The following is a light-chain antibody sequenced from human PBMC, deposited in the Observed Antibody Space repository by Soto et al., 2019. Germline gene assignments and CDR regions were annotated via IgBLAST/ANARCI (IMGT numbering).Light chain of an antibody. J-gene: IGLJ3*02. Sequence: QSVLTQPPSASGTPGQTVTISCSGSSSNIGSNTVNWYQHLPGTAPKLLIYDNDQRPSGVPDRFSGSKSGTSASLAISGLQSEDEADYYCASWDVSLNGFWVFGGGTHLTVL. CDR1: SSNIGSNT. V-gene: IGLV1-44*01. CDR2: DND. CDR3: ASWDVSLNGFWV.